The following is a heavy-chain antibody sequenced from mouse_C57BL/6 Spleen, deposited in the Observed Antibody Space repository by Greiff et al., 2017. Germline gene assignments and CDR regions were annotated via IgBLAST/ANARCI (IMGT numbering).Heavy chain of an antibody. CDR1: GYAFSSYW. CDR3: ARNEFLRGYAMDY. D-gene: IGHD5-1*01. Sequence: QVQLKESGAELVKPGASVKISCKASGYAFSSYWMNWVKQRPGKGLEWIGQIYPGDGDTNYNGKFKGKATLTADKSSSTAYMQLSSLTSEDSAVYFCARNEFLRGYAMDYWGQGTSVTVSS. CDR2: IYPGDGDT. V-gene: IGHV1-80*01. J-gene: IGHJ4*01.